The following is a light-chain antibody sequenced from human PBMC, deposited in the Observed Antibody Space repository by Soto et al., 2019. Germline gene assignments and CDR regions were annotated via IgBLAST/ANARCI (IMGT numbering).Light chain of an antibody. J-gene: IGLJ2*01. CDR3: QSYDSSLSGVV. CDR1: SSNIGAGYD. CDR2: GNS. V-gene: IGLV1-40*01. Sequence: QSVLTQPPSVSGAPGQRVTISCTGSSSNIGAGYDVHWYQQLPGTAPKLLIYGNSNRPSGVPDRFSGSKSGTSASLAITGLQAEDEPDYYCQSYDSSLSGVVFGRGTKLNVL.